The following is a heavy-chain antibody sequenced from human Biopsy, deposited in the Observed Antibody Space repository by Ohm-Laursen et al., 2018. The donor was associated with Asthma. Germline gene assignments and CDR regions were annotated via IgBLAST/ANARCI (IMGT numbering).Heavy chain of an antibody. D-gene: IGHD2-15*01. V-gene: IGHV4-61*01. J-gene: IGHJ2*01. CDR2: ISYSGST. Sequence: GTLSLTCTVSGGSVSSGSYYWSWIRQPPGKGLAWVSYISYSGSTDYNPSLKSRLTISMDTSKNQFSLKLSSVTAEDTAVYYCARVPTTLRCFDLWGRGTLVTVSS. CDR3: ARVPTTLRCFDL. CDR1: GGSVSSGSYY.